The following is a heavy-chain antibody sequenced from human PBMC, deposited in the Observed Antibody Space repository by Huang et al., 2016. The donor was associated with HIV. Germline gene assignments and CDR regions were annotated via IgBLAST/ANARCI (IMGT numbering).Heavy chain of an antibody. CDR2: IYYSGGT. Sequence: QLQLQESGPGLVKPSETLSLTCTVSGGSIRSDNYYWGWIRQPPGKGLEWSGNIYYSGGTYYNPALRRRVTITVDTSKKQFSLKMRSVTAADTAVYYCARLPGSITMIRGVITDPYWGQGTLVTVSS. CDR1: GGSIRSDNYY. D-gene: IGHD3-10*01. V-gene: IGHV4-39*01. CDR3: ARLPGSITMIRGVITDPY. J-gene: IGHJ4*02.